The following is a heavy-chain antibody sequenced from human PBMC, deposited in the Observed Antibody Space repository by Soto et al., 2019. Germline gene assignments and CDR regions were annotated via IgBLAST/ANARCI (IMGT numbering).Heavy chain of an antibody. V-gene: IGHV4-59*08. CDR2: IYYSGST. CDR3: ASAAMAVAGAPLHHFQH. D-gene: IGHD6-19*01. Sequence: SETLSLTCTVSGGSISSYYWSWIRQPPGKGLEWIGYIYYSGSTNYNPSLKSRVTISVDTSKNQFSLKLSPVTAADTAVYYCASAAMAVAGAPLHHFQHWGQGTLVTVSS. J-gene: IGHJ1*01. CDR1: GGSISSYY.